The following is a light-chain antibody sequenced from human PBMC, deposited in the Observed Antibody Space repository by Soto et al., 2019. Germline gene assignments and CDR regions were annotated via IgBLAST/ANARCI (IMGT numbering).Light chain of an antibody. CDR2: DTS. CDR3: QQRGSSLT. Sequence: EIVLTQSPATLSLSPGERATLSCRASQSVDTYLTWYQLKPGQAPRLLIYDTSNRATGIPARLSGSGSGTDFTLTISSLESEDFAVYYCQQRGSSLTFGGGTKVEIK. V-gene: IGKV3-11*01. J-gene: IGKJ4*01. CDR1: QSVDTY.